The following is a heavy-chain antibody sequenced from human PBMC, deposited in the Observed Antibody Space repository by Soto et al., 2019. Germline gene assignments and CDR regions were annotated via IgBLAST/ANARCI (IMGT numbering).Heavy chain of an antibody. J-gene: IGHJ4*02. CDR1: GGSLRNSV. V-gene: IGHV1-69*01. CDR3: AILGHPGH. D-gene: IGHD1-26*01. CDR2: VIHILGTA. Sequence: QVQLVQSGAEVKKPGSSVKVSCTASGGSLRNSVISWVRQAPAQRLEWMGGVIHILGTANYAQKFQGRVTMTADEATSTAYMDLSSLSPDVTAVYYCAILGHPGHWGPGTLVIGSS.